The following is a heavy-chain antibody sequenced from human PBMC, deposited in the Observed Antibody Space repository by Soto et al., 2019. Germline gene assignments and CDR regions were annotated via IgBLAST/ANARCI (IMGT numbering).Heavy chain of an antibody. V-gene: IGHV1-69*13. Sequence: GASVKVSCKASGCTFSSYAISWVRQAPGQGLEWMGGIIPIFGTANYAQKFQGRVTITADESTSTAYMELSSLRSEDTAVYYCARPGGSGPEYFQHWGQGTLVTVSS. CDR2: IIPIFGTA. D-gene: IGHD2-15*01. J-gene: IGHJ1*01. CDR3: ARPGGSGPEYFQH. CDR1: GCTFSSYA.